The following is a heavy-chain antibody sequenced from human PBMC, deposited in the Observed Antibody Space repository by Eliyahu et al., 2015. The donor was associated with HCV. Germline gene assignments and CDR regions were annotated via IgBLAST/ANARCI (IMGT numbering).Heavy chain of an antibody. Sequence: PGESLKISCKGSGYSFTNHWIGWVRQMPGKGLECMGIINPADSEIRYSPSFQGQVTFSVDKSINTAYLQWSSLKASDTATYYCVRQGGSDSSWHTLIYWGQGALVTVSS. CDR2: INPADSEI. V-gene: IGHV5-51*01. CDR1: GYSFTNHW. D-gene: IGHD6-13*01. J-gene: IGHJ4*02. CDR3: VRQGGSDSSWHTLIY.